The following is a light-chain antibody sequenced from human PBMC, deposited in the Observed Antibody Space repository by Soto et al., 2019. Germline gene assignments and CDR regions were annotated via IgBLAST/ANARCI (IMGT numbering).Light chain of an antibody. Sequence: DVVMTQSPLSLPVTLGQPASISCRSSQSFVHSDGNTYLNWFHQRPGRSPRRLIYKVSNRDSGVPDRFNGSGSGTDFTLKISRVEAEDVGVYYCMQGTHFGPGTRVDI. CDR3: MQGTH. CDR2: KVS. CDR1: QSFVHSDGNTY. V-gene: IGKV2-30*02. J-gene: IGKJ3*01.